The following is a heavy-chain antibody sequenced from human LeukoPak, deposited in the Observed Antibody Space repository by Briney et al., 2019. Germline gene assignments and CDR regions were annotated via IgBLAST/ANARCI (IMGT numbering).Heavy chain of an antibody. CDR1: GFTFNKYW. Sequence: PVGSLRLSCAASGFTFNKYWMTWVRQAPGKGLEWGSSIGDAGTYYADSGTGRFTISSDNSKNMLYLQLNSVRSLAPALFYIAKNLGPFDVRGQGTMVPVSS. D-gene: IGHD3-16*01. J-gene: IGHJ3*01. CDR2: IGDAGT. V-gene: IGHV3-23*03. CDR3: AKNLGPFDV.